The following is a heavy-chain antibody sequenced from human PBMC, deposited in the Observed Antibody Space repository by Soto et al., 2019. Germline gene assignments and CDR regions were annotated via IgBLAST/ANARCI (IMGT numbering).Heavy chain of an antibody. Sequence: PGESLKISCKVSTFSFTIYCFAWVRQKPGKGLEWMAIIFPGDSDIRYSPSFEDDVTISADKSIRTVYLQWDSLKASDTALYYCARLFSNCESHFDYWGQGTLVTVSS. J-gene: IGHJ4*02. CDR3: ARLFSNCESHFDY. CDR1: TFSFTIYC. V-gene: IGHV5-51*01. CDR2: IFPGDSDI. D-gene: IGHD4-4*01.